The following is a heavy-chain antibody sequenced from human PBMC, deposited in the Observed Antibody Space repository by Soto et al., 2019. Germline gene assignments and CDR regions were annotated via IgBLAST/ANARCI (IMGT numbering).Heavy chain of an antibody. Sequence: EVQLVESGGGLVKPGGSLRLSCAASGFTFSSYSMNWVRQAPGKGLEWVSSISSSSSYIYYADSVKGRFTISRDNAKNSLYLQMNSLRAEDTAVYYCARDVEGYSGYDLGDYWGQGTLVTVSS. V-gene: IGHV3-21*01. J-gene: IGHJ4*02. CDR3: ARDVEGYSGYDLGDY. CDR2: ISSSSSYI. D-gene: IGHD5-12*01. CDR1: GFTFSSYS.